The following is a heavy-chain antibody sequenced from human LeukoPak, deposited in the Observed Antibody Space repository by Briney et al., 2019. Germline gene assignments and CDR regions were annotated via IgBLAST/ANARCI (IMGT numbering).Heavy chain of an antibody. Sequence: ASVKVSCKDSGYTFTGYYMDWVRQAPGQGLEWMGWINSDSGFTKYAQKFQGRVTMTRDTSITTVYMDLTRLTSDDTAVYYCARNFDMKGFDPWGQGTLVTVSS. CDR3: ARNFDMKGFDP. CDR2: INSDSGFT. CDR1: GYTFTGYY. V-gene: IGHV1-2*02. J-gene: IGHJ5*02. D-gene: IGHD3-9*01.